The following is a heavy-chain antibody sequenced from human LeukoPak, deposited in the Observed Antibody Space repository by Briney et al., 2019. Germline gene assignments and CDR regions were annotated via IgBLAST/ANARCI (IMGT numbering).Heavy chain of an antibody. D-gene: IGHD3-22*01. J-gene: IGHJ4*02. CDR3: ARSDYYDSSGPDY. V-gene: IGHV1-2*02. CDR2: INPNSGGT. Sequence: ASVKVSCKASGYTFTGYYMHWVRQAPGQGLEWMGWINPNSGGTNYAQKSQGRVTMTRDTSISTAYMELSRLRSDDTAVYYCARSDYYDSSGPDYWGQGTLVTVSS. CDR1: GYTFTGYY.